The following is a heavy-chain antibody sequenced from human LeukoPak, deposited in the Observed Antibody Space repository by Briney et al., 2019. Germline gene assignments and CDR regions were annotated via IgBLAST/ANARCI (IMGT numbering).Heavy chain of an antibody. V-gene: IGHV2-5*02. CDR2: IYWDDDK. D-gene: IGHD6-6*01. CDR1: GFSLSTSGVG. J-gene: IGHJ4*02. CDR3: AHRIGAPGYFDY. Sequence: SGPTLVNPTQTLTLTCTVSGFSLSTSGVGVGWIRQPPGKALEWLALIYWDDDKRYSPSLESRLTITKDTSKNQVVLTMTNIDPVDTATYYCAHRIGAPGYFDYWGQGTLVTASS.